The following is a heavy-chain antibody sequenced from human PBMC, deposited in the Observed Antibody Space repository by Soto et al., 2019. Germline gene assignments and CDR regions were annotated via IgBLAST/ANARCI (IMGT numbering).Heavy chain of an antibody. V-gene: IGHV4-59*08. D-gene: IGHD3-16*01. J-gene: IGHJ5*02. CDR2: IYYSGST. CDR1: GGSISSYY. Sequence: SETLSLTCTVSGGSISSYYWSWIRQPPGKGLEWIGYIYYSGSTNYNPSLKSRVTISVDTSKNQFSLKLSSVTAADTAVYYCARNIMITFGGVDNWFDPWGQGTLVTVSS. CDR3: ARNIMITFGGVDNWFDP.